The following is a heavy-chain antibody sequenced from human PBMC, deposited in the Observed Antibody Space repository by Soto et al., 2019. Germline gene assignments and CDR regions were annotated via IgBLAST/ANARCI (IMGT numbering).Heavy chain of an antibody. V-gene: IGHV3-23*01. D-gene: IGHD2-15*01. Sequence: GGSLRLSCAASGFTFSSYAMSWVRQAPGKGLEWVSAISGSGGSTYYADSVKGRFTISRDNSKNTLYLQMNSLRAEDTAVYYCAKPQVVVAATTLNYFDYWGQGTLVTV. J-gene: IGHJ4*02. CDR3: AKPQVVVAATTLNYFDY. CDR2: ISGSGGST. CDR1: GFTFSSYA.